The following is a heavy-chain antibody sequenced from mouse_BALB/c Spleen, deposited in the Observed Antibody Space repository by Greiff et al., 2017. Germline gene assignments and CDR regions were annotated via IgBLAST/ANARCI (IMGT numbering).Heavy chain of an antibody. Sequence: QVQLKESGPGLVAPSQSLSITCTVSGFSLTGYGVNWVRQPPGKGLEWLGMIWGDGSTDNNSALKSRLSISKDNSKCHVFLKMNSLQTDDTARYYCARYGSRPYAMDYWGQGTSVTVSS. CDR1: GFSLTGYG. D-gene: IGHD1-1*01. CDR2: IWGDGST. J-gene: IGHJ4*01. CDR3: ARYGSRPYAMDY. V-gene: IGHV2-6-7*01.